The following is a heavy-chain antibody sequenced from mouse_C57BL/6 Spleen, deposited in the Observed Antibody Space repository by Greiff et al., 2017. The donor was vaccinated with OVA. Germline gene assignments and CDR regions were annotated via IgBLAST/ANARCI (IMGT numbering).Heavy chain of an antibody. V-gene: IGHV1-55*01. Sequence: VQLQQSGPELVKPGASVKISCKASGYAFSSSWMNWVKQRPGQGLEWIGDIYPGSGSTNYNEKFKSKATLTVDTSSSTAYMQLSSLTSEDSAVYYCARSYYYYFDYWGQGTTLTVSS. CDR2: IYPGSGST. CDR1: GYAFSSSW. D-gene: IGHD1-1*01. J-gene: IGHJ2*01. CDR3: ARSYYYYFDY.